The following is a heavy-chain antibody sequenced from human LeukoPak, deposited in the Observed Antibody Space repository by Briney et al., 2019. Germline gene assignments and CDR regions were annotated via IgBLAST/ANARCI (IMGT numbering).Heavy chain of an antibody. Sequence: GGSLRLSCAASGFTFSSYSMNWVRQAPGKGLEWVAVISYDGSNKYYADSVKGRFTISRDNSKNTLYLQMNSLRAEDTAVYYCARDFRMWRTSGCIDYWGQGTLVTVSS. J-gene: IGHJ4*02. V-gene: IGHV3-30*03. CDR3: ARDFRMWRTSGCIDY. CDR1: GFTFSSYS. CDR2: ISYDGSNK. D-gene: IGHD6-19*01.